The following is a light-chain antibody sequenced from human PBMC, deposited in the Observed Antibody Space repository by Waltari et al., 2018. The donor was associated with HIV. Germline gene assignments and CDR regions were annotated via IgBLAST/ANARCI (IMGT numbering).Light chain of an antibody. V-gene: IGKV4-1*01. CDR3: QQYFRIPPT. Sequence: DIVMTQSPDSLPVSLGERATITCTSSRNIRYSSDNRNYLAWYQQKPRQPPKLLISWASTRESGVPDRFSGSGSGTDFTLTITRLQAEDVAVYHCQQYFRIPPTFGGGTKVEIK. J-gene: IGKJ4*01. CDR1: RNIRYSSDNRNY. CDR2: WAS.